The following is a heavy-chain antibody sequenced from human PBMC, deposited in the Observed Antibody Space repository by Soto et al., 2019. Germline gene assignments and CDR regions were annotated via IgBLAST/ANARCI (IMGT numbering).Heavy chain of an antibody. CDR1: GGTFSSYA. D-gene: IGHD2-15*01. V-gene: IGHV1-69*12. CDR2: SIPIFGTA. CDR3: ARGSGGSSYYYYGMDV. J-gene: IGHJ6*02. Sequence: QVQLVQSGAEVKKPGSSVKVSCKASGGTFSSYAINWVRQAPGQGLEWMGGSIPIFGTANYAQKFQGRVTITADESTSTAYMELSSLRSEDTAVYYCARGSGGSSYYYYGMDVWGQGTTVTVSS.